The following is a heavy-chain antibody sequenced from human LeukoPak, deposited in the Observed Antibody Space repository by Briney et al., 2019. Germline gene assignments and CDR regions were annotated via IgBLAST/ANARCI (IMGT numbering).Heavy chain of an antibody. D-gene: IGHD4/OR15-4a*01. Sequence: GGSLRLSCAASGFTFSSYAMHWVRQAPGKGLEWVAVISYDGSNKYYADSVKGRFTISRDNSKNTLYLQMNSLRAEDTAVYYCAKGVHQLVYKYGMDVWGRGTTVTVSS. CDR2: ISYDGSNK. J-gene: IGHJ6*01. CDR3: AKGVHQLVYKYGMDV. V-gene: IGHV3-30*04. CDR1: GFTFSSYA.